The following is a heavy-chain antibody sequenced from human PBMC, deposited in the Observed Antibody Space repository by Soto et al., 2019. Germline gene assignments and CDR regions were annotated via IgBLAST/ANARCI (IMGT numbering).Heavy chain of an antibody. J-gene: IGHJ4*02. CDR1: GFTFSNYA. D-gene: IGHD2-15*01. V-gene: IGHV3-23*01. Sequence: EVQLLESGGGLVQPGGSLRLSCAASGFTFSNYAMTWVRQAPGKGLEWVSTISGSGGNTWYEDSVKGRFTISRDNSKNTLYLQMNSLRAEDTAVYYCAKGGSAYCSGGSCYHPFDYWGQGTLATVSS. CDR3: AKGGSAYCSGGSCYHPFDY. CDR2: ISGSGGNT.